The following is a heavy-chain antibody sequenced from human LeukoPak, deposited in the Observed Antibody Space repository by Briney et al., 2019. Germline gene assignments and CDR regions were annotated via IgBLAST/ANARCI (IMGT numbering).Heavy chain of an antibody. Sequence: SETLSLTCAVYGGSFSGYYWSWIRQPPGKGLEWIGEINHSGSTNYNPSLKSRVTISVDTSKNQFSLKLRSVTAADTAVYYCAREYSSSGDFWGQGTLVTVSS. V-gene: IGHV4-34*01. D-gene: IGHD6-19*01. CDR2: INHSGST. CDR3: AREYSSSGDF. J-gene: IGHJ4*02. CDR1: GGSFSGYY.